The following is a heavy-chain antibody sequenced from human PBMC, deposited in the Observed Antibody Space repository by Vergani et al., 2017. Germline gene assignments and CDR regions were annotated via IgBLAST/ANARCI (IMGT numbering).Heavy chain of an antibody. D-gene: IGHD3-10*01. Sequence: QMQLQELGPGLVKASETLALTCTVPGDSIISRSYYWGWIRQPPGKGLEWIGSIYNSGNGDSSSSLKSRVTISADTSKNQFSLRLTSVTAADTAVYYCASGKYYSGSTSHFRGRYFDVWGRGTLVTVPS. CDR1: GDSIISRSYY. CDR2: IYNSGNG. V-gene: IGHV4-39*01. J-gene: IGHJ2*01. CDR3: ASGKYYSGSTSHFRGRYFDV.